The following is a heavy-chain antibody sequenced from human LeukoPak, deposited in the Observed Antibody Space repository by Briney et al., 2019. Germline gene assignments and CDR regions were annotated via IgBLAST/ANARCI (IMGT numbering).Heavy chain of an antibody. D-gene: IGHD6-19*01. Sequence: GGSLRLSCAASGFSFSNYGMNWVRRAPGKGLEWVSGITGNGGTTYYADSVKGRFTISRDNSRNTLYLQMDSLRAEDTAVYYCARRSGIAVAGAFDYWGQGTLVTVSS. V-gene: IGHV3-23*01. CDR1: GFSFSNYG. J-gene: IGHJ4*02. CDR3: ARRSGIAVAGAFDY. CDR2: ITGNGGTT.